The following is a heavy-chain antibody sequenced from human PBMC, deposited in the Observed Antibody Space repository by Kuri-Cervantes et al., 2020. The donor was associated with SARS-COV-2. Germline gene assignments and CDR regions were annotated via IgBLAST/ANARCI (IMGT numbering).Heavy chain of an antibody. CDR2: IGYDGSRK. J-gene: IGHJ4*02. Sequence: GESLKISCAVSGFTFSSYGMHWVRQAPGKGLEWVAAIGYDGSRKHYSDSLKGRFTISRDNSQNTVYLQMSTLRDDDTAVYYCAKEGSSGWYGGDWGQGALVTVSS. V-gene: IGHV3-30*18. D-gene: IGHD6-19*01. CDR3: AKEGSSGWYGGD. CDR1: GFTFSSYG.